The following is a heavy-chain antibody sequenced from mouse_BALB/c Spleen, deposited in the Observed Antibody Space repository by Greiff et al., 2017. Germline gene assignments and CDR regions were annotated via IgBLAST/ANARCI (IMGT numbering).Heavy chain of an antibody. J-gene: IGHJ1*01. V-gene: IGHV5-6-5*01. CDR2: ISSGGST. CDR3: AREGVLYFDV. Sequence: EVQLVESGGGLVKPGGSLKLSCAASGFTFSSYAMSWVRQTPEKRLEWVASISSGGSTYYPDSVKGRFTISRDNARNILYLQMSSLRSEDTAMYYCAREGVLYFDVWGAGTTVTVSS. D-gene: IGHD2-10*02. CDR1: GFTFSSYA.